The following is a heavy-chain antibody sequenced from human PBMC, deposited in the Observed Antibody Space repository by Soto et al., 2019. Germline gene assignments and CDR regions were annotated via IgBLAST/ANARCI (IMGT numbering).Heavy chain of an antibody. CDR3: AKGSRDGYNTFDC. V-gene: IGHV3-23*01. J-gene: IGHJ4*02. CDR2: ISGSGGST. CDR1: GFTFNNYA. D-gene: IGHD5-12*01. Sequence: GGSLRLSCAASGFTFNNYAMSWVRQAPGKGLERVSVISGSGGSTYYADSVKGRFSISRDDSKNTLDLQMNSLRAEDTAIYYCAKGSRDGYNTFDCWGQGTLVTVSS.